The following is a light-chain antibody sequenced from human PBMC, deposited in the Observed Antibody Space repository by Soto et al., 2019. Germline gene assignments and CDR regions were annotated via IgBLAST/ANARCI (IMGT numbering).Light chain of an antibody. CDR1: SGDVGSYNY. Sequence: QSALTQPPSASGSPGQSVTISCTGTSGDVGSYNYVSWYQRLPGRAPKLVIYEVTERPSGVPHRFSGSKSGNTASLTVSGLQAEDEADYYCSSYAGNNNVVFGGGTKLTVL. J-gene: IGLJ2*01. V-gene: IGLV2-8*01. CDR2: EVT. CDR3: SSYAGNNNVV.